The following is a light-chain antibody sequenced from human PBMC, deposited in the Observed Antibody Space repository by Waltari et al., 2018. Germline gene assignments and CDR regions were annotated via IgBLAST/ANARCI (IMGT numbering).Light chain of an antibody. J-gene: IGLJ2*01. V-gene: IGLV2-8*01. CDR1: SSDVGGYNY. CDR2: EVS. Sequence: QSALTQPPSASGSPGQSVTISCTGTSSDVGGYNYVSWYRQHPGKAPELMIFEVSKGPSGVPDRFSGSKSGNTASLTVSGLQAEDEADYYCSSYAGSNSFDVVFGGGTKLTVL. CDR3: SSYAGSNSFDVV.